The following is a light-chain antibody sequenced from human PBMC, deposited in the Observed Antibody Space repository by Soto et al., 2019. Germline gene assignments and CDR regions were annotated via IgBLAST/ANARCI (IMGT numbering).Light chain of an antibody. CDR2: SAS. J-gene: IGKJ4*01. CDR1: QGIRND. Sequence: DIQMTQSPSSLSASVGDSVTITCRASQGIRNDLNWYQQQPGKAPKRLIHSASSLQSGVPSRFSGSGSGTEFTLTISSLQPEDFATYFCLQHNSSPLTFGGGTRVEIK. V-gene: IGKV1-17*01. CDR3: LQHNSSPLT.